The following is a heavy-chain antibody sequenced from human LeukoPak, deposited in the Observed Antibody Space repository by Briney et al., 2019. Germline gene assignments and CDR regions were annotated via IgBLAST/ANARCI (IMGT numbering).Heavy chain of an antibody. V-gene: IGHV1-3*01. Sequence: ASVKVSCKASGYTFTSYAMHWVRQAPGQRLEWMGWINAGNGDTKYSQKFQGRVTITRDTSASTAYMELSSLRSEDTAVYYCAISYIVVVPAATFDYWGQGTLVTVSS. D-gene: IGHD2-2*01. CDR3: AISYIVVVPAATFDY. CDR1: GYTFTSYA. J-gene: IGHJ4*02. CDR2: INAGNGDT.